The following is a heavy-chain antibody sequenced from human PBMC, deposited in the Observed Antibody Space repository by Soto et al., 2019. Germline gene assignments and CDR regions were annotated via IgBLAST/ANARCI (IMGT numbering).Heavy chain of an antibody. Sequence: SETLSLTCTVSGGSISSYYWSWIRQPPGKGLEWIGYIYYSGSTNYNPSLKSRVTISVDTSKNQFSLKLSSVTAADTAVYYCAREASPYYYYMDVWGKATTVTVSS. CDR2: IYYSGST. V-gene: IGHV4-59*01. J-gene: IGHJ6*03. CDR3: AREASPYYYYMDV. CDR1: GGSISSYY.